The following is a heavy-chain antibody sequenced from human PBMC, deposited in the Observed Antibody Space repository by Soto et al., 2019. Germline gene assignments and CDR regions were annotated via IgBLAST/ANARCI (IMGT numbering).Heavy chain of an antibody. CDR1: GFIFHDYA. Sequence: EVQLVESGGGLVQPGRSLRLSCAASGFIFHDYAMHWVRQAPGKGLEWVSGVSWNGGNIDYADSVKGRFTIFRDNAKNSLYLQVDSLRPDDTALYYCAKGPYGSSSGGYFDYWGQGTLVTVSS. V-gene: IGHV3-9*01. D-gene: IGHD6-6*01. CDR3: AKGPYGSSSGGYFDY. CDR2: VSWNGGNI. J-gene: IGHJ4*02.